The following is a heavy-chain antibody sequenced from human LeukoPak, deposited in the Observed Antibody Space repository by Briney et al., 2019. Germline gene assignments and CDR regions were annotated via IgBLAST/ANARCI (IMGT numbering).Heavy chain of an antibody. CDR3: ARYDVDTAMAFCFDY. Sequence: PSETLSLTCAVYGGSFSGYYWSWIRQPPGKGLEWIGEINHSGSTNYNPSLKSRVTISVDTSKNQFSLKLSSVTAADTAVYYCARYDVDTAMAFCFDYWGQGTLVTVSS. J-gene: IGHJ4*02. V-gene: IGHV4-34*01. D-gene: IGHD5-18*01. CDR2: INHSGST. CDR1: GGSFSGYY.